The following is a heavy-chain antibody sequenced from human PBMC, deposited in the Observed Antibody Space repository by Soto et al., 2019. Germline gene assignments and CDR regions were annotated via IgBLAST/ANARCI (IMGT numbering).Heavy chain of an antibody. CDR1: GYSFTSSW. CDR2: IDPSDSYT. D-gene: IGHD6-6*01. Sequence: GESLKISCKGSGYSFTSSWISWVRQMPGKGLEWMGRIDPSDSYTNYSPSFQGHVTISADKSISTAYLQWSSLKASDTAMYYCARRPIAARRYQRSQYYYYCMDVWGQGTTVTVSS. V-gene: IGHV5-10-1*01. J-gene: IGHJ6*02. CDR3: ARRPIAARRYQRSQYYYYCMDV.